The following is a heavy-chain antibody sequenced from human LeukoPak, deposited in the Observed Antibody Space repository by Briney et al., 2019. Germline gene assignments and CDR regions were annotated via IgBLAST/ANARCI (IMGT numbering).Heavy chain of an antibody. V-gene: IGHV3-23*01. J-gene: IGHJ4*02. Sequence: GGSLRLSCAASGFTFSSYAMSWVRQAPGKGLEWVSAIGGRGRSTYYADSVKGRFTISRDNSKNTLHLQMNSLRAEDTAVYYCAKAPSSSWYPFDYWGQGTLVTVSS. D-gene: IGHD6-13*01. CDR3: AKAPSSSWYPFDY. CDR2: IGGRGRST. CDR1: GFTFSSYA.